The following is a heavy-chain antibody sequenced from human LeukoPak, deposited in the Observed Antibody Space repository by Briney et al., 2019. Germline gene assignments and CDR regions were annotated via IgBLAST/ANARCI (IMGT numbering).Heavy chain of an antibody. Sequence: ASVKVSCKASGYTFTGYYMHWVRQAPGQGLEWMGWINPNSGGTNYAQKFQGRVTMTRDTSISTAYMELSRLRSDDTAVYYCARDHPYCYGSGPGSWFDPWGQRTLVTVSS. CDR2: INPNSGGT. D-gene: IGHD5-18*01. V-gene: IGHV1-2*02. CDR3: ARDHPYCYGSGPGSWFDP. CDR1: GYTFTGYY. J-gene: IGHJ5*02.